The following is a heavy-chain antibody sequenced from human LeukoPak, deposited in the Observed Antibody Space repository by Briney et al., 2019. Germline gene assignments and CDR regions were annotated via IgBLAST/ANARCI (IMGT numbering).Heavy chain of an antibody. J-gene: IGHJ4*02. CDR3: ATVSEY. V-gene: IGHV3-74*01. Sequence: PGGSLRLSCAASGFSFSSYWMTWVRQAPGKGLEWVSGINHDGTGTYYADSVKGRFTISRDNAKNTVDLQMNGLRAEDTTVYYCATVSEYWGQGTLVTVSS. CDR2: INHDGTGT. CDR1: GFSFSSYW.